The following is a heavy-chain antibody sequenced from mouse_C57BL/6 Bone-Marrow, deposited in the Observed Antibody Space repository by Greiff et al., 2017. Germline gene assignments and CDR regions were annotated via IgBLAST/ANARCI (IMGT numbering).Heavy chain of an antibody. CDR1: GFNIKDDY. CDR2: IDPENGDT. Sequence: VQLKQSGAELVRPGASVKLSCTASGFNIKDDYMHWVKQRPEQGLEWIGWIDPENGDTEYASKVQGKATITADTSSNTAYLQLSSLTSEDTAVYYCTTDYGSTYWYFDVWGTGTTVTVSS. CDR3: TTDYGSTYWYFDV. V-gene: IGHV14-4*01. D-gene: IGHD1-1*01. J-gene: IGHJ1*03.